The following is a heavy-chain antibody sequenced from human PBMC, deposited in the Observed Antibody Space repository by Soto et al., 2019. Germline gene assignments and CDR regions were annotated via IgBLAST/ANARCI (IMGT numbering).Heavy chain of an antibody. V-gene: IGHV3-23*01. CDR2: ISGSGYST. J-gene: IGHJ3*02. CDR1: GLTFSSYA. D-gene: IGHD2-2*01. Sequence: EVQLLESGGGLVQPGGSLRLSCAASGLTFSSYAMTWVRQAPGKGLEWVSAISGSGYSTDYADSVKGRFTISRDNSKNTPYLQMNSLRVEDTAVYYCAKDMLSAAASDAFDIWGQGTMVTVSS. CDR3: AKDMLSAAASDAFDI.